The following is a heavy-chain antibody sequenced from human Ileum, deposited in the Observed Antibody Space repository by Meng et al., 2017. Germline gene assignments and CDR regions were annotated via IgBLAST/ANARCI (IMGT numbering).Heavy chain of an antibody. J-gene: IGHJ4*02. CDR3: TRDLRGTGLRYDFDY. V-gene: IGHV3-48*03. CDR2: ISESGSST. CDR1: GFIFSNYE. Sequence: GESLKISCAASGFIFSNYELSWVRQAPGKGLEWVSYISESGSSTYYADSVKGRFTMSRDNTKNSVYLQMNSLRAEDTAVYYCTRDLRGTGLRYDFDYWGQGTLVTAPQ. D-gene: IGHD2-8*02.